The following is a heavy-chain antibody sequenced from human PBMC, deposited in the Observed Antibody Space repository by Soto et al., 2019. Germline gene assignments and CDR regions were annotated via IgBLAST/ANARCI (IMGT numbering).Heavy chain of an antibody. CDR3: AKDQVAAAGGAFDI. V-gene: IGHV3-23*01. J-gene: IGHJ3*02. CDR2: ISGSGGST. D-gene: IGHD6-13*01. Sequence: GGSLRLSCAASGFTFSSYAMTWVRQAPGKGLEWGSAISGSGGSTYYADSVKGRFTISRDNSKNTLYLKMNSLRAEDTAVYYCAKDQVAAAGGAFDIWGQGTMVTVSS. CDR1: GFTFSSYA.